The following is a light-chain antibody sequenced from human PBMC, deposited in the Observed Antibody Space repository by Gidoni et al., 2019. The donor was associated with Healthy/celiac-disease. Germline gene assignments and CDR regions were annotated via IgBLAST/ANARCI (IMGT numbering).Light chain of an antibody. CDR3: QQYYSYPPLT. CDR1: HGISSY. J-gene: IGKJ4*01. V-gene: IGKV1-8*01. Sequence: AIRMTQSPSSLSASTGDRVTITCRASHGISSYLAWYQQKPGKAPKLLIYAASTLQSGVPSLFSGSGSGTDFTLTISCLQSEDFATYYCQQYYSYPPLTFGGGTKVEIK. CDR2: AAS.